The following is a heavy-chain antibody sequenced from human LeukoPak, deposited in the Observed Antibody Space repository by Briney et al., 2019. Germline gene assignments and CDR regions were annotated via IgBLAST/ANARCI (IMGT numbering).Heavy chain of an antibody. J-gene: IGHJ5*02. V-gene: IGHV1-24*01. CDR1: GYTLTELS. CDR3: ATDLPGYCSGGSCYSSRWFDP. Sequence: ASVKVSCKVSGYTLTELSMHWVRQAPGKGVEWMGGFDPEDGETIYAQKFQGRVTMTEDTSTDTAYMELSSLRSEDTAVYYCATDLPGYCSGGSCYSSRWFDPWGQGTLVTVSS. CDR2: FDPEDGET. D-gene: IGHD2-15*01.